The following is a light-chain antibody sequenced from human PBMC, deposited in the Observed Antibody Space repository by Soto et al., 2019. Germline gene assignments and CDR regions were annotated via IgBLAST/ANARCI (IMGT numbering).Light chain of an antibody. CDR1: SSDVGSFNL. CDR3: CSYAGSSTSVV. Sequence: QSALTQPASVSGSPGQPITISCTGASSDVGSFNLVSWYQQQPGEAPKLMIYEGNKRPSGVSDRFSGSKAGNTASLTISGLQSEDEADYYCCSYAGSSTSVVFGGGTEVTVL. CDR2: EGN. J-gene: IGLJ2*01. V-gene: IGLV2-23*01.